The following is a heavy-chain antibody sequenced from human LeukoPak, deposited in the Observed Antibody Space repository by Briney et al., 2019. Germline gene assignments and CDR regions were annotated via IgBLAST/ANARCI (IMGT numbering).Heavy chain of an antibody. CDR2: TKQDGSEK. Sequence: PGGSLRLSCAASGFSFSSHWMSWVRQAPGKGLEWVAHTKQDGSEKYYVDSVKGRFTISRDNAKNSLYLQMNSLRAEDTAVYYCVKVAWTVAGPYWGQGTLVTVSS. CDR3: VKVAWTVAGPY. CDR1: GFSFSSHW. J-gene: IGHJ4*02. D-gene: IGHD6-19*01. V-gene: IGHV3-7*05.